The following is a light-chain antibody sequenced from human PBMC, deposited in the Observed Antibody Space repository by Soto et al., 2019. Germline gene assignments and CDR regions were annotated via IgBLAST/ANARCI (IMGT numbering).Light chain of an antibody. Sequence: EIVMTQSPATLSVSPGERATLSCRASQTVSSNLAWYQQKPGQAPRLLIHGASTRAAGIPARFSGSGSGTEFTLTSSLQSEDFAVYYCQQYNDWPPFTVGPGTRVDIK. CDR2: GAS. V-gene: IGKV3-15*01. CDR3: QQYNDWPPFT. J-gene: IGKJ3*01. CDR1: QTVSSN.